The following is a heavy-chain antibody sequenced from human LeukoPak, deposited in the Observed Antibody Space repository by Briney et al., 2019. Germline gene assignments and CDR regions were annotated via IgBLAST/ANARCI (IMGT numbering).Heavy chain of an antibody. D-gene: IGHD4-17*01. Sequence: SETLSLTCTVSGGSISSGSYYWSWIRQPAGKGLEWIGRIYTSGSTNYNPSLKSRVTISVDTSKNQFSLKLSSVTAADTAVYYCARDPDGDYAYFDYGGQGTLVTVSS. CDR1: GGSISSGSYY. V-gene: IGHV4-61*02. CDR3: ARDPDGDYAYFDY. CDR2: IYTSGST. J-gene: IGHJ4*02.